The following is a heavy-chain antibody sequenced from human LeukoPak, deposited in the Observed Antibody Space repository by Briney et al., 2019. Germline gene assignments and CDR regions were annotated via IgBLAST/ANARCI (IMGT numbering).Heavy chain of an antibody. J-gene: IGHJ4*02. V-gene: IGHV3-23*01. D-gene: IGHD1-26*01. CDR2: ISSSGGNT. CDR1: GFTFSSYA. CDR3: ASQRSYSGGYVTFDF. Sequence: GGSLRLSCAASGFTFSSYAMSWVRQAPGKGLEWVSGISSSGGNTYYAESVKGRFTISRDNSKDTLYLQMNSLRAEDTAVYYCASQRSYSGGYVTFDFWGQGTLVTVSS.